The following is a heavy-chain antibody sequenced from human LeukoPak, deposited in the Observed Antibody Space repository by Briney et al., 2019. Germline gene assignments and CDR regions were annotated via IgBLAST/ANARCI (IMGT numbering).Heavy chain of an antibody. D-gene: IGHD2-15*01. CDR2: IIPIFGTA. V-gene: IGHV1-69*05. CDR1: GGSFSSEA. J-gene: IGHJ4*02. CDR3: GRKAGDCGGGSCYSIDY. Sequence: EASVKVSCKAFGGSFSSEAISWVRQAPGQGLEWMGGIIPIFGTANYAQKFQGRVTITTDESTSTAYMEVSSLRSEGTAVYYCGRKAGDCGGGSCYSIDYWGQGTLVTVSS.